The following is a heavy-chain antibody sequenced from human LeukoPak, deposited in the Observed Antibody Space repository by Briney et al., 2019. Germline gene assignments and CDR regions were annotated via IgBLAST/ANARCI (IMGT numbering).Heavy chain of an antibody. J-gene: IGHJ3*02. Sequence: PSETLSLTCTVSGGSISSGGYDWSWIRQHPGKGLEWIGYIYYSGSTYYNPSLKSRVTISVDTSKNQFSLKLSSVTAADTAVYYCARDMATITYAFDIWGQGTMVTVSS. V-gene: IGHV4-31*03. CDR3: ARDMATITYAFDI. D-gene: IGHD5-24*01. CDR1: GGSISSGGYD. CDR2: IYYSGST.